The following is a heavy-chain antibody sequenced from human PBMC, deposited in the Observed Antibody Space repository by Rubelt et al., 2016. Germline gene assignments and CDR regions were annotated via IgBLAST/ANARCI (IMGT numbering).Heavy chain of an antibody. D-gene: IGHD6-13*01. CDR3: GRESWYCDS. J-gene: IGHJ4*02. Sequence: QVQLVQSGAEVKKPGASVKVSCTASGYTFTDYYMHWVRQAPGQGLEWMAWINPNSGVTNYAQKFQGRVALSRRTAIRTGSMGMGRQTSDEVAVCNYGRESWYCDSWGQGTLVTVSS. CDR1: GYTFTDYY. V-gene: IGHV1-2*02. CDR2: INPNSGVT.